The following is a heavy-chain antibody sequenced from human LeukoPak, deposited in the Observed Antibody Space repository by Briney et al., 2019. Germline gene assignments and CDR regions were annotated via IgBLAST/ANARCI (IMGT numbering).Heavy chain of an antibody. D-gene: IGHD3-10*01. V-gene: IGHV4-59*10. Sequence: NPSETLSLTCAVYGGSFSGYYWSWIRQPAGKGLEWIGRIYTSGSTNYNPSLKSRVTMSVDTSKNQFSLKLSSVTAADTAVYYCARGPFTMLRGADNWFDPWGQGTLVTVSS. CDR2: IYTSGST. CDR1: GGSFSGYY. CDR3: ARGPFTMLRGADNWFDP. J-gene: IGHJ5*02.